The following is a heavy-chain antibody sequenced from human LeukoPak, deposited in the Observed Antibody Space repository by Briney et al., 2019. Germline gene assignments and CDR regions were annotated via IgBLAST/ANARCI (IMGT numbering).Heavy chain of an antibody. CDR1: GFSFGDYA. J-gene: IGHJ4*02. CDR3: AKDRHGDLDS. D-gene: IGHD4-17*01. Sequence: PGGSLRLSCAGSGFSFGDYAFHRVRQSPGMGLEWVSGILRDGRSKGYADSVRGRFTISRDNAKNSLYLQMNSLRTEDTALYYCAKDRHGDLDSWGQGTLVTVSS. V-gene: IGHV3-9*01. CDR2: ILRDGRSK.